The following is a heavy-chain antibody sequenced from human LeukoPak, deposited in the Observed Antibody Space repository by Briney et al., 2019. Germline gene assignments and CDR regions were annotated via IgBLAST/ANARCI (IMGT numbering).Heavy chain of an antibody. J-gene: IGHJ5*02. CDR1: GFTFSSNA. CDR2: ISGSGGST. D-gene: IGHD6-13*01. CDR3: AKSGEYSSSWYEPNWFDP. V-gene: IGHV3-23*01. Sequence: SGGSLRLSCAASGFTFSSNAMSWVRQAPGKGLEWVSAISGSGGSTYYADSVKGRFTISRDNSKNTLYLQMNSLRAEDTAVYYCAKSGEYSSSWYEPNWFDPWGQGTLVTVSS.